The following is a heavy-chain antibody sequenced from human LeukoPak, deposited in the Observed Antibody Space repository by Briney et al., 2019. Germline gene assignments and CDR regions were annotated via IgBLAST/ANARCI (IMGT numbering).Heavy chain of an antibody. D-gene: IGHD3-3*01. CDR3: AIFWSGYYRNPWFDP. CDR2: INPNSGGT. V-gene: IGHV1-2*02. Sequence: ASVKVSCKASGYTFTGYYMHWVRQAPGQGLEWMGWINPNSGGTNYAQKFQGRVTMTRDTSISTAYMELSRLRSDDTAVYYCAIFWSGYYRNPWFDPWGQGTLVTVSS. J-gene: IGHJ5*02. CDR1: GYTFTGYY.